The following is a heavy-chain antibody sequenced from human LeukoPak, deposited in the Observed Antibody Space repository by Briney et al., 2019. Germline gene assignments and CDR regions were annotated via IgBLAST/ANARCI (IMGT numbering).Heavy chain of an antibody. CDR1: GFTFSSYS. V-gene: IGHV3-21*01. CDR2: ISSSSSYI. D-gene: IGHD1-26*01. CDR3: ARDRGSYYWGDY. J-gene: IGHJ4*02. Sequence: GGSLRLSCAASGFTFSSYSMNWVHQAPGKGLEWVSSISSSSSYIYYAHSVKGRFTISRANAKNSLYLQMNSLRAEDTAVYYCARDRGSYYWGDYWGERRLVTASS.